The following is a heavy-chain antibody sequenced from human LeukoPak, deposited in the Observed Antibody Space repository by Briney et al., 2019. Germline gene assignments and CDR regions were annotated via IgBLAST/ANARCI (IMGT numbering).Heavy chain of an antibody. CDR2: LSYDGSNK. CDR3: ARDGYYSGWYPGGGYLDY. V-gene: IGHV3-30*14. CDR1: GFTSSSYA. D-gene: IGHD6-19*01. J-gene: IGHJ4*02. Sequence: GGSLRLSCAASGFTSSSYAIHWVRQAPGKGLEWVAVLSYDGSNKYYADSVKGRFTISRDNSKDTLYLQMNSLRAEDTAVYYCARDGYYSGWYPGGGYLDYWGQGTLVTVSS.